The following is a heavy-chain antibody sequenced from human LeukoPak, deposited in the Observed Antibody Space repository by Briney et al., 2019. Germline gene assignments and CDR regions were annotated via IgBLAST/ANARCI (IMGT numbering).Heavy chain of an antibody. Sequence: PSETLSLTCTVSGGSISSYYWSWIRQPPGKGLEWIGYIYYSGSTNYNPSLKSRVTISVDTSKNQFSLKLSSVTAADTAVYYCARSYYYDSSGFDCWGQGTLVTVSS. CDR3: ARSYYYDSSGFDC. J-gene: IGHJ4*02. D-gene: IGHD3-22*01. V-gene: IGHV4-59*01. CDR2: IYYSGST. CDR1: GGSISSYY.